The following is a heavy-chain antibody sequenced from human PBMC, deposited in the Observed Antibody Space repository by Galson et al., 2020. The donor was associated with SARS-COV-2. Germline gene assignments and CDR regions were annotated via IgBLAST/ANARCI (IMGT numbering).Heavy chain of an antibody. D-gene: IGHD3-22*01. CDR1: GGSFSSNY. Sequence: SETLSLTCAVYGGSFSSNYWSWIRQPPGKGQEWIGEINYNGSTNYNPSLKSRVTISLDTSKNQFSLKLSSVTAADTAVYYCAKTEFDISGYYSGFDYWGQGTLVTVSS. V-gene: IGHV4-34*01. J-gene: IGHJ4*02. CDR3: AKTEFDISGYYSGFDY. CDR2: INYNGST.